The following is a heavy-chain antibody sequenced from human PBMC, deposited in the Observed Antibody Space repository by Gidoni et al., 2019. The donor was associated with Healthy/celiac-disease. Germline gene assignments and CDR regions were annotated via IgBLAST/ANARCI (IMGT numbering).Heavy chain of an antibody. CDR1: GFTFSSYG. CDR3: ARDTHGPSYYYYMDV. V-gene: IGHV3-33*01. Sequence: QVQLVESGGGVVQPGRSLRLSCAASGFTFSSYGMHWVRQAPGKGLEWVAVIWYDGSNKYYADSVKGRFTISRDNSKNTLYLQMNSLRAEDTAVYYCARDTHGPSYYYYMDVWGKGTTVTVSS. CDR2: IWYDGSNK. J-gene: IGHJ6*03.